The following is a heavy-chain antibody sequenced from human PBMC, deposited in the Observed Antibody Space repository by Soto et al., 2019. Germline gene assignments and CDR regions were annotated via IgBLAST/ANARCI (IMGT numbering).Heavy chain of an antibody. Sequence: PSETLSLTCTVSGDSISSYYWSWIRQPPGKGLEWIGYIYYSGSTNDNPSLKSRVITSVDTSKNQFSLKLTSVTAADTAVYYCARMVGYSGYDWYFDLWGRGTLVTVSS. CDR3: ARMVGYSGYDWYFDL. CDR2: IYYSGST. J-gene: IGHJ2*01. CDR1: GDSISSYY. V-gene: IGHV4-59*01. D-gene: IGHD5-12*01.